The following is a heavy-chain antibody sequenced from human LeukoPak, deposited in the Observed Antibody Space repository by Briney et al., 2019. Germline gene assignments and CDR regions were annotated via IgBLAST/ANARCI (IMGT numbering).Heavy chain of an antibody. J-gene: IGHJ4*02. CDR3: ARAPDCYDSSGLDY. Sequence: PSETLSLTCAVYGGSFSGYYWSWIRQPPGKGLEWIGEINHSGSTNYNPSLKSRVTISVDTSKNQFSLKLSSVTTADTAVYYCARAPDCYDSSGLDYWGQGTLVTVSS. D-gene: IGHD3-22*01. V-gene: IGHV4-34*01. CDR1: GGSFSGYY. CDR2: INHSGST.